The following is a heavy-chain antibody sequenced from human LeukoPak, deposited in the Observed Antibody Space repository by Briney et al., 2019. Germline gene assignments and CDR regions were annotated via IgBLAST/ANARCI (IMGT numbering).Heavy chain of an antibody. CDR1: GGSFSGYY. Sequence: SETLSLTCAVYGGSFSGYYWSWIRQPPGKGLEWIGEINHSGSTNYNPSLKSRVTVSVDTSKNQFSLKLSSVTAADTAIYYCARGSPFDYWGQGTLVTVSS. V-gene: IGHV4-34*01. CDR3: ARGSPFDY. J-gene: IGHJ4*02. CDR2: INHSGST.